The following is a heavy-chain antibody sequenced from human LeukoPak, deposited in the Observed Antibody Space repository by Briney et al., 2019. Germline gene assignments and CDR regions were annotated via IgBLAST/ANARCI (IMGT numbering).Heavy chain of an antibody. Sequence: GGSLRLSCAASGITVSSNYMSWVRQAPGKGLGWVSVIYSAGSTYYADSVKGRFTISRDNSKNTLYLQMNSLRAEDTAVYYCAKVGPQGGYSRGAFDIWGQGTMVTVSS. CDR3: AKVGPQGGYSRGAFDI. V-gene: IGHV3-66*01. CDR2: IYSAGST. D-gene: IGHD3-22*01. J-gene: IGHJ3*02. CDR1: GITVSSNY.